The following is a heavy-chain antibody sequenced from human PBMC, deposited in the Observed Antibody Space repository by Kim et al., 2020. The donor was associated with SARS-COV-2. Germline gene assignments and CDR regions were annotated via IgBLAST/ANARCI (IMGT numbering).Heavy chain of an antibody. Sequence: GGSLRLSCAASGFTFSSYAINWVRQAPGKGLEWVSAISGSGGSTYYADSVKGRFTISRDNLKNTLYLQMNSLRAEDTAVYYCAKVLGYSYGSRFDYWGQGTLVTVS. V-gene: IGHV3-23*01. CDR2: ISGSGGST. CDR3: AKVLGYSYGSRFDY. CDR1: GFTFSSYA. D-gene: IGHD5-18*01. J-gene: IGHJ4*02.